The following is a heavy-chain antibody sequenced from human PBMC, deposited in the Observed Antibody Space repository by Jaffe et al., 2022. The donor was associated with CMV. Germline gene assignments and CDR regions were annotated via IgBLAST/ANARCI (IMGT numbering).Heavy chain of an antibody. J-gene: IGHJ6*04. V-gene: IGHV3-73*01. Sequence: EVQLVESGGGLVQPGESLKLSCAASGFTFSGSNIHWVRQASGKGLEWIGRIKRDTYGDVTAYAASAEGRFSVSRDDSKNMAYLQMNSLKIEDTAVYYCIRWDSIGSDGGSVWGKGTTVTVSS. D-gene: IGHD3-22*01. CDR1: GFTFSGSN. CDR3: IRWDSIGSDGGSV. CDR2: IKRDTYGDVT.